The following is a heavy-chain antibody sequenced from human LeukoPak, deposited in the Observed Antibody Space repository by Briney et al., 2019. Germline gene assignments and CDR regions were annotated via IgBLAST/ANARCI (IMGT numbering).Heavy chain of an antibody. J-gene: IGHJ4*02. D-gene: IGHD1-26*01. CDR1: GYTFTNYG. V-gene: IGHV1-18*01. Sequence: ASVKVSCKASGYTFTNYGISWVRQAPGQGLEWMGWISGYNGKTNYVQRFQGRVTMTTDTSTTTAYMELRNLRSEDTAVYYCARGLPHIVGATGLDYWGQGTLVTVSS. CDR3: ARGLPHIVGATGLDY. CDR2: ISGYNGKT.